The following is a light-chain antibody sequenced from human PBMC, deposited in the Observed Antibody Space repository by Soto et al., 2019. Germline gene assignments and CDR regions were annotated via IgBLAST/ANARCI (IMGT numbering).Light chain of an antibody. V-gene: IGKV1-9*01. CDR2: AAS. CDR1: QGISSY. Sequence: IQLTQSPSSLSASAGDRVTITCRASQGISSYLAWYQQKPGKAPKLLIYAASTLQSGVPSRFSGSGSGTDFTLTISSLQPEDFATYYCQQLRMYPSTFGGGTKVDIK. J-gene: IGKJ4*01. CDR3: QQLRMYPST.